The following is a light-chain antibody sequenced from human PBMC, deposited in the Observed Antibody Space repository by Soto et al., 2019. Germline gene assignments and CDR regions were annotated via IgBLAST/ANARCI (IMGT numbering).Light chain of an antibody. V-gene: IGKV3-20*01. CDR1: QSVSSSY. J-gene: IGKJ1*01. CDR2: GAS. CDR3: QQYGSSPVT. Sequence: IVLTQSPVSLSLSPGERATLSCRASQSVSSSYLAWYQQKPGQAPRLLIYGASSRATGIPDRFSGSGSGTDFTLTISRLEPEDFAVYYCQQYGSSPVTFGQGTKVDIK.